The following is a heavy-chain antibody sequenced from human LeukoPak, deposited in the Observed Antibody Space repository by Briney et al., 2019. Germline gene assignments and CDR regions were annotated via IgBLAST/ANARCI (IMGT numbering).Heavy chain of an antibody. CDR2: ISYDGSIK. CDR1: GFTFGVYT. D-gene: IGHD6-6*01. Sequence: PGGSLRLSCAASGFTFGVYTMNWVRQAPGKGLEWVAVISYDGSIKYNADSVKGRFTISRDNSKNTLYLQMNSLRAEDTAVYYCAKDLFALASGFDYWGQGTLVTVSS. J-gene: IGHJ4*02. CDR3: AKDLFALASGFDY. V-gene: IGHV3-30-3*01.